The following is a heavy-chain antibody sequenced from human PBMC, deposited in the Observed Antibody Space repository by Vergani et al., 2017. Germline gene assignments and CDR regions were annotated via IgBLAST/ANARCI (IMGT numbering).Heavy chain of an antibody. CDR2: ISSSSSYI. CDR1: GGSISSGDYY. CDR3: ASSPPSGWGFGY. D-gene: IGHD3-22*01. J-gene: IGHJ4*02. Sequence: VQLQESGPGLVKPSQTLSLTCTVSGGSISSGDYYWSWVRQAPGKGLEWVSSISSSSSYIYYADSVKGRFTISRDNAKNSLYLQMNSLRAEDTAVYYCASSPPSGWGFGYWGQGTLVTVSS. V-gene: IGHV3-21*01.